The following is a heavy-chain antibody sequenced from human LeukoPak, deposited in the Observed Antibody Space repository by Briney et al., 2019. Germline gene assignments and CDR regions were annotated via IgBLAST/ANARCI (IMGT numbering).Heavy chain of an antibody. CDR2: IYYSGST. J-gene: IGHJ3*02. CDR3: ARVVTTHDAFDI. CDR1: VGSISSYY. V-gene: IGHV4-59*01. D-gene: IGHD4-23*01. Sequence: LETLSLTCTVSVGSISSYYWSWIRQPPGKGLAWIGYIYYSGSTNHNPSLHSRVPISVDTSKNQCYLKLSSVTAADAAGYYCARVVTTHDAFDIWGQGTMVTVSS.